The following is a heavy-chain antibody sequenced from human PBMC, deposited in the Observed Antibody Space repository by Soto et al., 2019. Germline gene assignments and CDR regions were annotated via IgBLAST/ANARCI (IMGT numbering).Heavy chain of an antibody. CDR3: ARDPEFSSFDY. Sequence: EVQLVESGGGWVQPGGSLRLSCAASGFTFSNYWITWVRQAPGKGLELVANINQDGSLKSYVDSVKGRFTISRDNAKNSLYLQMNSLRAEVTAVYYCARDPEFSSFDYWGQGTLVTVSS. J-gene: IGHJ4*02. D-gene: IGHD6-6*01. V-gene: IGHV3-7*01. CDR2: INQDGSLK. CDR1: GFTFSNYW.